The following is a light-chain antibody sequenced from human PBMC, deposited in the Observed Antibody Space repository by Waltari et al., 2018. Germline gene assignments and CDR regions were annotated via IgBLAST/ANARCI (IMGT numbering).Light chain of an antibody. Sequence: SYELTQPPSVSVSPGQTASITCSGDKLGDKYACWYQQKPGQSPVLVIYQASKRPSGIRGRFSGSNSGNTATRTISGTQAMDDADYYCQAWDSSMVVFGGGTKLTVL. CDR2: QAS. V-gene: IGLV3-1*01. CDR3: QAWDSSMVV. CDR1: KLGDKY. J-gene: IGLJ2*01.